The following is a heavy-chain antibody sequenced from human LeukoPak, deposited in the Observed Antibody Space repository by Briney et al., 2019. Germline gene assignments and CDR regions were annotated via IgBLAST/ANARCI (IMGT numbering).Heavy chain of an antibody. J-gene: IGHJ3*02. D-gene: IGHD3-9*01. CDR2: IYYSGST. CDR3: ARDGIDYDILTGYPDAFDI. Sequence: TLSLTCTVSGGSISSGGYYWSWIRQHPGKGLEWIGYIYYSGSTYYNPSLKSRVTISVDTSKNQFSLKLSSVTAADTAVYYGARDGIDYDILTGYPDAFDIWGQGTMVTVSS. CDR1: GGSISSGGYY. V-gene: IGHV4-31*03.